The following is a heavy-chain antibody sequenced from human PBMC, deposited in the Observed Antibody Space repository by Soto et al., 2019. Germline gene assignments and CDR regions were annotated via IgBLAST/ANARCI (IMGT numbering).Heavy chain of an antibody. CDR2: IIPIFVTA. J-gene: IGHJ6*02. D-gene: IGHD3-10*01. Sequence: SVKVSCKASGGTFSSYAISWGRQAPGQGLEWMGGIIPIFVTANYAQKFQGRVTIIADKSTSTAYRELSSLRSEDTAVYYCVRGTMAAYYYYGMDGWGQGTTVTVSS. V-gene: IGHV1-69*06. CDR1: GGTFSSYA. CDR3: VRGTMAAYYYYGMDG.